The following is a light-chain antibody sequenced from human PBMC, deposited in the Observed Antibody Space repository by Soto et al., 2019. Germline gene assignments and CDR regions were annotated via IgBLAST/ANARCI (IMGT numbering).Light chain of an antibody. V-gene: IGKV3-20*01. J-gene: IGKJ5*01. CDR1: QSVDSN. CDR2: GAS. Sequence: EIVMTQSPGTLPVSTGEGATVSCRASQSVDSNLAWYQQEPGQAPSLLIYGASSRATGIPDRFSGSGSGTDFTLTISRLEPEDFAVYYCQQYVSPPITFGQGTRLEIK. CDR3: QQYVSPPIT.